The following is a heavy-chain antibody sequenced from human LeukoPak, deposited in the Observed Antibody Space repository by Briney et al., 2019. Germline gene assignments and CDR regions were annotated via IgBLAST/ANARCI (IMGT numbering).Heavy chain of an antibody. CDR1: GFTFSTYT. CDR2: ISSSSYYI. CDR3: TTPWHYYDSTDFDY. V-gene: IGHV3-21*04. D-gene: IGHD3-22*01. Sequence: GGSLRLSCAASGFTFSTYTMNWVRQAPGKGLEWVSSISSSSYYIYYADSVKGRFTISRDNSKNTLYLQMNSLRAEDTAVYYCTTPWHYYDSTDFDYWGQGTLVTVSS. J-gene: IGHJ4*02.